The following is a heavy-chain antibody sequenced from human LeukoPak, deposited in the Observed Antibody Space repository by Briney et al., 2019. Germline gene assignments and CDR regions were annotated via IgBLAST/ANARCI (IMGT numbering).Heavy chain of an antibody. CDR1: GYTFTSYG. CDR3: ARGAYYYDSSGYYYYFDY. CDR2: FDPEDGET. J-gene: IGHJ4*02. Sequence: SSVTVSCKASGYTFTSYGISWVRQAPGKGLEWMGTFDPEDGETIYAQKFQGRVTMTEDTSTDTAYMELSSLRSEDTAVYYCARGAYYYDSSGYYYYFDYWGQGALVTDSS. D-gene: IGHD3-22*01. V-gene: IGHV1-24*01.